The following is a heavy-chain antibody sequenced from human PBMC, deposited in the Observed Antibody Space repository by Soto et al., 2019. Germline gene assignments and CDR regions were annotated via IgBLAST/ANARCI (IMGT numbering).Heavy chain of an antibody. D-gene: IGHD2-15*01. V-gene: IGHV3-53*05. J-gene: IGHJ6*02. CDR1: GFTVSSNY. CDR2: IYSGGST. CDR3: AKDLGYCSGGSCYLVYYYYGMDV. Sequence: PGGSLRLSCAASGFTVSSNYMSWVRQAPGKGLEWVSVIYSGGSTYYADSVKGRFTISRDNSKNTLYLQMNSLRAEDTAVYYCAKDLGYCSGGSCYLVYYYYGMDVWGQGTTVTVSS.